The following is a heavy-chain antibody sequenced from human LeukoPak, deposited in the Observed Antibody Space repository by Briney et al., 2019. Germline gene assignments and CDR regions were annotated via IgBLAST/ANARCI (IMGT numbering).Heavy chain of an antibody. V-gene: IGHV3-23*01. J-gene: IGHJ4*02. CDR1: GFTFSSHA. CDR3: ASQVRAVPTYYFDY. D-gene: IGHD3-10*01. CDR2: ISGSGGST. Sequence: GGSLRLSCAASGFTFSSHAMSWVRQAPGKGLEWVSAISGSGGSTYYADPVKGRFTISRDNSKNTLYLQMNSLRAEDTAVYYCASQVRAVPTYYFDYWGQGTLVTVSS.